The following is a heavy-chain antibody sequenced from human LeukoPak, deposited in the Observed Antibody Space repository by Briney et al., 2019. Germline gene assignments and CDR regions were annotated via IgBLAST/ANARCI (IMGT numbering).Heavy chain of an antibody. J-gene: IGHJ4*02. D-gene: IGHD3-22*01. CDR2: LRYDGSNK. Sequence: GGSLRLSCAASGFTFSSYGMHWVRQAPGKGLDWVAFLRYDGSNKYYADSVKGRFTISRDNSKNTLYLQMNTLRAEDTATYYCAKDQAAAVLLLLPGRFDYWGQGTLVTVPS. CDR1: GFTFSSYG. CDR3: AKDQAAAVLLLLPGRFDY. V-gene: IGHV3-30*02.